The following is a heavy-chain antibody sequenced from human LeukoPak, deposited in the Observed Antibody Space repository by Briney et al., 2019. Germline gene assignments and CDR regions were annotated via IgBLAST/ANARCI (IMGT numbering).Heavy chain of an antibody. CDR3: VRGIYCSSTSCQVSGYMDV. J-gene: IGHJ6*03. Sequence: SETLSLTCTVSGGSISSGNYYWSWIWQPAGKGLEWIGRIYASGSTNYNPSLKSRVTISVDTSKNQFSLKLSSVTAADTAVYYCVRGIYCSSTSCQVSGYMDVWGKGTTVTVSS. V-gene: IGHV4-61*02. D-gene: IGHD2-2*01. CDR2: IYASGST. CDR1: GGSISSGNYY.